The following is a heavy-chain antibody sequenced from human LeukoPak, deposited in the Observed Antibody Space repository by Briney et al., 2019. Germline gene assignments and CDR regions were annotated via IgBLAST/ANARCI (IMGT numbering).Heavy chain of an antibody. Sequence: SETLSLTCTVSGGSIRSYWSWIRQPAGKGLEWIGRIYGSGSTDYNPSLKGRVTMSIDTSKNQFSLNLISVTAADTAVYYCARHALGSGLDYWGQGTLVTVSS. CDR1: GGSIRSY. D-gene: IGHD6-19*01. J-gene: IGHJ4*02. CDR2: IYGSGST. V-gene: IGHV4-4*07. CDR3: ARHALGSGLDY.